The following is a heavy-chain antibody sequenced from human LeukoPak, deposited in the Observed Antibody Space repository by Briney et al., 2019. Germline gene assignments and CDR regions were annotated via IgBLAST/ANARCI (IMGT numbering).Heavy chain of an antibody. CDR3: ARDALRYSGSFDDFDY. CDR2: ISSRSSYI. V-gene: IGHV3-21*01. J-gene: IGHJ4*02. D-gene: IGHD6-6*01. CDR1: GFTFSSYT. Sequence: GGSLRLSCAASGFTFSSYTMSWVRQAPGKGLEWVSSISSRSSYIYSADSVKGRFTISRDNAKNSLYLQVNNLRAEDTAVYFCARDALRYSGSFDDFDYWGQGTLVTVSS.